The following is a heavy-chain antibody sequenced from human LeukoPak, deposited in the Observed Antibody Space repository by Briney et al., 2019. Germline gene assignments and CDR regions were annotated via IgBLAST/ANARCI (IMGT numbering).Heavy chain of an antibody. CDR2: IYYSGST. Sequence: TSETLSLTXTVSGGSISSYYWSWIRQPPGKGVEWIGHIYYSGSTNYNPSLKSRVTISVDTSKNQFSLKLSSVTAADTAVYYCARGGGYPIFDYWGQGTLVTVSS. V-gene: IGHV4-59*01. D-gene: IGHD2-15*01. CDR1: GGSISSYY. CDR3: ARGGGYPIFDY. J-gene: IGHJ4*02.